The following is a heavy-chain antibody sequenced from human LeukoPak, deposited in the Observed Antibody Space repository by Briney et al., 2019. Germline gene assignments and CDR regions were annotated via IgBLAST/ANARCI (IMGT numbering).Heavy chain of an antibody. CDR3: ARDQCSSTSCKTFDP. CDR1: GGSISSYY. V-gene: IGHV4-4*07. CDR2: IYTSGST. J-gene: IGHJ5*02. D-gene: IGHD2-2*01. Sequence: SETLSLTCTVSGGSISSYYWSWIRQPAGKGLEWIGRIYTSGSTNYNPSLKSRVTMSVDTSKNQFSLKLSSVTAADTAMYYCARDQCSSTSCKTFDPWAREPWSPSPQ.